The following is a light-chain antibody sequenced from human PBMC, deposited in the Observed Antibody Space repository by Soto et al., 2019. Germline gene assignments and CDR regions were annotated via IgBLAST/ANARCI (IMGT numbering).Light chain of an antibody. CDR1: QSISGW. CDR2: DAS. Sequence: MTQSPTTLSVSPGERVTITCRASQSISGWLAWYQQKPGRAPKLLIFDASTLESGVPSRFSGSGSGTEFTLTISNLQPDDFATYYCQQYNFYWTFGQGTRVEIK. V-gene: IGKV1-5*01. CDR3: QQYNFYWT. J-gene: IGKJ1*01.